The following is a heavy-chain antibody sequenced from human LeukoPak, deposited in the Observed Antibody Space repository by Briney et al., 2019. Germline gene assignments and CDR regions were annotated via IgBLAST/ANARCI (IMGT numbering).Heavy chain of an antibody. Sequence: SETLSLTCTVSGGSISSYYWSWIRQPPGKGLERIGYIYYSGSTNYNPSLKSRVTISVDTSKNQFSLKLSSVTAADTAVYYCARDSPYSSGWGEGRYFDLWGRGTLVTVSS. CDR2: IYYSGST. V-gene: IGHV4-59*01. CDR3: ARDSPYSSGWGEGRYFDL. CDR1: GGSISSYY. D-gene: IGHD6-19*01. J-gene: IGHJ2*01.